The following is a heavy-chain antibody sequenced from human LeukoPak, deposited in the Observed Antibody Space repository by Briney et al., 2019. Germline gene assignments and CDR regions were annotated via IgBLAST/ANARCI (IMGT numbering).Heavy chain of an antibody. CDR2: IRYDGSNK. Sequence: GGSLRLSCAASGFTFSSYGMHWVRQAPGKGLEWVAFIRYDGSNKYYADSVKGRFTISRDNSKNTLYLQMNSLRAEDTAVYHCAKDSGLVYYYMDVWGIGTTVTVSS. CDR1: GFTFSSYG. V-gene: IGHV3-30*02. CDR3: AKDSGLVYYYMDV. J-gene: IGHJ6*03. D-gene: IGHD3-10*01.